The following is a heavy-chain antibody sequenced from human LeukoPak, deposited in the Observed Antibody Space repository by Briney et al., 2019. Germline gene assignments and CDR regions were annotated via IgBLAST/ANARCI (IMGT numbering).Heavy chain of an antibody. J-gene: IGHJ4*02. D-gene: IGHD3-10*01. CDR1: GGTFSGYY. Sequence: SETLSLTCAVYGGTFSGYYWSWIRQPPGKGLEWIGEINHSGSTNYNPSFKSRLTISVDKSKNQFSLNLSSVTAADTAVYYCARRYYGSGNNYFDYWGQGTLVTVSP. CDR3: ARRYYGSGNNYFDY. CDR2: INHSGST. V-gene: IGHV4-34*01.